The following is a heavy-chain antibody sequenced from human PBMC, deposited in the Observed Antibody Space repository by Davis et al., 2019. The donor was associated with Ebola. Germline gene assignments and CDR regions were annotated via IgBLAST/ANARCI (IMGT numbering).Heavy chain of an antibody. D-gene: IGHD6-19*01. CDR1: GFTFSTYW. V-gene: IGHV3-74*01. J-gene: IGHJ6*02. Sequence: PGGSLRLSCAASGFTFSTYWMHWVRQAPGKGLVWVSRLNSDGTSTTYADSVKGRFTISRDNAKNTLYLQMNSLRAEDTAVYYCARSYRIAVAGTPVSYYYAMDVWGQGTTVTVSS. CDR3: ARSYRIAVAGTPVSYYYAMDV. CDR2: LNSDGTST.